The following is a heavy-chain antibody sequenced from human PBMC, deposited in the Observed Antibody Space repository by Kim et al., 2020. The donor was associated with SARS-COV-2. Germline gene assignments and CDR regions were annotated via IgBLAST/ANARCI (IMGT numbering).Heavy chain of an antibody. Sequence: ASVKVSCKASGYIFTNYKVHWVRQAPGQGLEWMGIITPIDGYTSYAHNFLGRLTLTGDTSTSTLYMELSSLGSEDTAVYYCARDTTKWSFDYWGQGTLVTVSS. J-gene: IGHJ4*02. CDR1: GYIFTNYK. CDR3: ARDTTKWSFDY. CDR2: ITPIDGYT. V-gene: IGHV1-46*01. D-gene: IGHD2-15*01.